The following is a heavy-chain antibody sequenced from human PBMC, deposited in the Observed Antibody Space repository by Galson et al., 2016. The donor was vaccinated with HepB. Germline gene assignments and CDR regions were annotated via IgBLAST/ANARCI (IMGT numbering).Heavy chain of an antibody. V-gene: IGHV3-7*02. CDR3: ARLVENWNEAGRFDS. D-gene: IGHD1-1*01. Sequence: SLRLSCAASGLTFSRFWMPWVRQAPGKGLEWVANINQDGSEKHYSDSVRGRFTISRDNAKNSLYLQMNSLRAEDTAVYYCARLVENWNEAGRFDSWGQGTLVTVSS. CDR1: GLTFSRFW. CDR2: INQDGSEK. J-gene: IGHJ4*02.